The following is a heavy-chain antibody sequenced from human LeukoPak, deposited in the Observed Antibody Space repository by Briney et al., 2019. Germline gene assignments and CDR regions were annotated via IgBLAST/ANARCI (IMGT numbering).Heavy chain of an antibody. J-gene: IGHJ4*02. CDR3: ARDLHFYELYYFDY. CDR1: GGSISSSSYY. V-gene: IGHV4-39*07. CDR2: IYYSGST. D-gene: IGHD3-3*01. Sequence: SETLSLTCTVSGGSISSSSYYWGWIRQPPGKGLEWIGSIYYSGSTYYNPSLKSRVTISVDTSKNQFSLKLSSVTAADTAVYYCARDLHFYELYYFDYWGQGTLVTVSS.